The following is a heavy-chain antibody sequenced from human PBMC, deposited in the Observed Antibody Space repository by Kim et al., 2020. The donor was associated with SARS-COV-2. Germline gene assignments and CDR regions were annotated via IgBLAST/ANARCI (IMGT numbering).Heavy chain of an antibody. CDR3: AKGDSAVSNPYYYYFGMDV. CDR2: IFSGDTNT. V-gene: IGHV3-23*03. D-gene: IGHD3-16*01. CDR1: GFAFSNYA. Sequence: GGSLRLSCTASGFAFSNYAMSWVRQAPGKGLEWVSVIFSGDTNTYYANSVKGRFTISRDNSKNTLYLQMTTRRAEDTAIYYCAKGDSAVSNPYYYYFGMDVWGQGTTVTVSS. J-gene: IGHJ6*02.